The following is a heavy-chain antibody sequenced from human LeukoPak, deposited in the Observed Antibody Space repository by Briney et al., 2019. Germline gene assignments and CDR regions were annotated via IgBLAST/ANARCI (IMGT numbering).Heavy chain of an antibody. J-gene: IGHJ6*02. Sequence: ASVKVSCKASGYTFTGYYMHWVRQAPGQGLEWMGWINPNSGGTNYAQKFQGRVTMTRDTSISTAYVELSRLRSDDTAVYYCARAPSDFWSGYNYYYYGMDVWGQGTTVTVSS. CDR1: GYTFTGYY. V-gene: IGHV1-2*02. CDR2: INPNSGGT. CDR3: ARAPSDFWSGYNYYYYGMDV. D-gene: IGHD3-3*01.